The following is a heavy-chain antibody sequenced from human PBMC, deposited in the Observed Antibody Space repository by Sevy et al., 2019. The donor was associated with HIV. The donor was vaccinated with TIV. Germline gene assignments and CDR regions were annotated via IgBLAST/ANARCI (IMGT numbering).Heavy chain of an antibody. J-gene: IGHJ3*02. V-gene: IGHV4-59*01. CDR1: GGSISSYY. Sequence: SETLSLTCTVSGGSISSYYWIWIRQPPGKGLEWIGYIYYSGSTNYNPSLKSRVTISVNTSKNQLSLKLSSVTAADTAVYYCARGPELWFHDALDIWGQGTMVTVS. D-gene: IGHD5-18*01. CDR2: IYYSGST. CDR3: ARGPELWFHDALDI.